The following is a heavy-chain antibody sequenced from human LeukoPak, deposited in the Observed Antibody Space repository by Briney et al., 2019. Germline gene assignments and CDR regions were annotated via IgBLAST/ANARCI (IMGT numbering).Heavy chain of an antibody. Sequence: SVKVSCKASGGTFSSYAISWVRQAPGQGLEWMGRIIPIFGTANYVQKFQGRVTLTTDESTRTAYMELSSLRSEDTAVYYCARGSLITIFGVVRDSNVLYNFDLWGRGPRVTVPS. CDR1: GGTFSSYA. J-gene: IGHJ2*01. V-gene: IGHV1-69*05. CDR3: ARGSLITIFGVVRDSNVLYNFDL. CDR2: IIPIFGTA. D-gene: IGHD3-3*01.